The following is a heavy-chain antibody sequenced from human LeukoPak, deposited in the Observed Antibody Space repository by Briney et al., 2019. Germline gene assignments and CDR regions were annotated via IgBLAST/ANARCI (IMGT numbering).Heavy chain of an antibody. D-gene: IGHD6-19*01. CDR2: ISYDGSNK. CDR3: ARDRGSGWHTFDY. J-gene: IGHJ4*02. CDR1: GFTFSSYG. V-gene: IGHV3-30*03. Sequence: AGGSLRLSCAASGFTFSSYGMHWVRQAPGKGLEWVAVISYDGSNKYYADSVKGRFTISRDNSKNTLYLQMNSLRAEDTAVYYCARDRGSGWHTFDYWGQGTLVTVSS.